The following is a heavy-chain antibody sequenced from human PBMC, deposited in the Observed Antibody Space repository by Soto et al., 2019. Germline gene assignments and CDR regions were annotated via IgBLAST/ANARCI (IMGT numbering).Heavy chain of an antibody. J-gene: IGHJ3*02. CDR2: ISGSGGRV. CDR3: AMTRLYDTGTNDYHRDALDI. Sequence: GGSLRLSCAASGFSFGTYVMNWVRQAPGNGLEWVSGISGSGGRVYSADSVKGRFTISRDNSRNTLYLQMNSLRAEDTAIYYCAMTRLYDTGTNDYHRDALDIWGQGTQVTVS. CDR1: GFSFGTYV. D-gene: IGHD3-22*01. V-gene: IGHV3-23*01.